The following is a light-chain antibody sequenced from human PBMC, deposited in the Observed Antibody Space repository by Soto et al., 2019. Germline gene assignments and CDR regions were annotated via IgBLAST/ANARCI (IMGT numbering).Light chain of an antibody. CDR2: GAS. CDR3: QQYSDWPPYS. CDR1: QSISSN. V-gene: IGKV3-15*01. Sequence: EIVMTQSPATLSVSPGERATLSCRASQSISSNLAWYQQKPGQAPRLLIYGASTRATGVPARFSGSGSGTASTLTISSLQSEDFAVYYCQQYSDWPPYSFGQGTKLEIK. J-gene: IGKJ2*03.